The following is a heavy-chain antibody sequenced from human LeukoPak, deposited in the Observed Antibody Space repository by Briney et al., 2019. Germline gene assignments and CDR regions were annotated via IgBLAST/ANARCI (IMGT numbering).Heavy chain of an antibody. CDR2: INHSGST. V-gene: IGHV4-34*01. CDR3: ARHNRQWELPRITDY. D-gene: IGHD1-26*01. Sequence: SETLSLTCAVYGGSFSGYYWTWIRQPPGKGLEWIGEINHSGSTNYNPSLKSRVTISVDTSKNQFSLKLSSVTAADTAVYYCARHNRQWELPRITDYWGQGTLVTVSS. CDR1: GGSFSGYY. J-gene: IGHJ4*02.